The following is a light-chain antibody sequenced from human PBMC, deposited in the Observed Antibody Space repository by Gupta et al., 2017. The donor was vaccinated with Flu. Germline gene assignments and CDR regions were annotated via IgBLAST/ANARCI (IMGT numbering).Light chain of an antibody. CDR3: AARDDSLGGPWV. V-gene: IGLV1-47*01. CDR1: NSNIGSNY. Sequence: QSVLTQPPSASGTPGQRVTISCSGNNSNIGSNYVFWYQQLPGTAPTLLIYRNNQRPSGVPDRFSGSKSGTSASLAITGLRSVDEADYYCAARDDSLGGPWVFGGGTKLTVL. CDR2: RNN. J-gene: IGLJ3*02.